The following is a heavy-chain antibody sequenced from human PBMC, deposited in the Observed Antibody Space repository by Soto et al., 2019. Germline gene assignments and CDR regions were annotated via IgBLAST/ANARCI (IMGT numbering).Heavy chain of an antibody. CDR1: GFTFRSSW. CDR3: VNSYAARGWYEGSDH. Sequence: PGGSLRLSCAASGFTFRSSWMSGVRLPPGNGLEWVANIKDDGSETYYVDSVMGRFTISRDNAKNSLYLQMNSPRVEDTAVYYCVNSYAARGWYEGSDHWGRGTVVTPSS. V-gene: IGHV3-7*03. D-gene: IGHD6-19*01. J-gene: IGHJ4*01. CDR2: IKDDGSET.